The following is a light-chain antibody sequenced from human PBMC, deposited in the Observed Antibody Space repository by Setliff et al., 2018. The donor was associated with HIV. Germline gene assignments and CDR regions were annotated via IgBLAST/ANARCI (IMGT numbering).Light chain of an antibody. CDR1: DVGSYNR. Sequence: QSALAQPASVSGSPGQSITISCSDVGSYNRVSWYQQPPGTAPKLMIYEVSNRPSGVPDRFSGSKSGNTASLTISGLQAEDEADYYCCSYAGSSTYVFGTGTKVTVL. J-gene: IGLJ1*01. CDR2: EVS. V-gene: IGLV2-18*02. CDR3: CSYAGSSTYV.